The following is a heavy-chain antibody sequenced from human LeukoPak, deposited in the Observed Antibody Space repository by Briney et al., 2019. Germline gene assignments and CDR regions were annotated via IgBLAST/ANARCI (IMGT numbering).Heavy chain of an antibody. Sequence: GGSLRLSCAASGFTFSSYGMHWVRQAPGKGLEWVAVISYDGSNKYYADSVKGRFTISRDNSKNTLYLQMNSLRAEDTAVYYCAKDRHGSYYGGNSGWYFDLWGRGTLVTVSS. J-gene: IGHJ2*01. V-gene: IGHV3-30*18. D-gene: IGHD4-23*01. CDR2: ISYDGSNK. CDR3: AKDRHGSYYGGNSGWYFDL. CDR1: GFTFSSYG.